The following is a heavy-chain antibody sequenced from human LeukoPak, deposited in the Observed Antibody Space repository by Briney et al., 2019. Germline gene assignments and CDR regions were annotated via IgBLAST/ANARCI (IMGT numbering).Heavy chain of an antibody. Sequence: AGGSLRLSCAASGFAFSSYSMNWVRQAPGKGLEWVSSISSSSSYIYYADSVKGRFTISRDNAKNSLYLQMNSLRAEDTAVYYCARRSLDCSSTSCYTSGFDYWGQGTLVTVSS. CDR3: ARRSLDCSSTSCYTSGFDY. J-gene: IGHJ4*02. V-gene: IGHV3-21*01. CDR2: ISSSSSYI. CDR1: GFAFSSYS. D-gene: IGHD2-2*02.